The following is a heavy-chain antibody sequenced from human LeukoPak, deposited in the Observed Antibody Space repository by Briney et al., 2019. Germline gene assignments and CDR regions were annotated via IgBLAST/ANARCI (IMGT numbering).Heavy chain of an antibody. CDR3: ARDRARITMVRGVTSKDYFDY. J-gene: IGHJ4*02. CDR2: ISYDGSNK. CDR1: GCTFSSYA. D-gene: IGHD3-10*01. V-gene: IGHV3-30*17. Sequence: GGSLRLSCAASGCTFSSYAMHWVRQAPGKGLGWVAVISYDGSNKYYADSVKGRFTISRDNSKNTLYLQMNSLRAEDTAVYYCARDRARITMVRGVTSKDYFDYWGQGTLVTVSS.